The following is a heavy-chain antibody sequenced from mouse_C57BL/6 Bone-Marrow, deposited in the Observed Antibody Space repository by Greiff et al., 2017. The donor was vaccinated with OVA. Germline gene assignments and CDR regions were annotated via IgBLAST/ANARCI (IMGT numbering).Heavy chain of an antibody. Sequence: QVQLQQSGAELARPGASVKMSCKASGYTFTSYTMHWVKQRPGQGLEWIGYINPSSGYTKYNQKFKDKATLTADKSSSTAYMQLSSLTSEDSAVYYCARGTVGATVAMDYGGQGTSVTVSS. CDR3: ARGTVGATVAMDY. J-gene: IGHJ4*01. V-gene: IGHV1-4*01. D-gene: IGHD1-1*01. CDR2: INPSSGYT. CDR1: GYTFTSYT.